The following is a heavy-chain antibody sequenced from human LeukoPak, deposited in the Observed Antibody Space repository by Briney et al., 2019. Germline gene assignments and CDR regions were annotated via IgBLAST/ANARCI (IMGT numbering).Heavy chain of an antibody. CDR1: GYTFTSYG. D-gene: IGHD2-2*01. J-gene: IGHJ6*03. CDR2: ISAYNGNT. Sequence: ASVKVSCKASGYTFTSYGISWVRQAPGQGLEWMGWISAYNGNTNYAQKLQGRVTMTTDTSTSTAYMELRSLRSDDTAVYYCARDNIVVVPAASYYYYMDVWGKGTTVTVS. V-gene: IGHV1-18*01. CDR3: ARDNIVVVPAASYYYYMDV.